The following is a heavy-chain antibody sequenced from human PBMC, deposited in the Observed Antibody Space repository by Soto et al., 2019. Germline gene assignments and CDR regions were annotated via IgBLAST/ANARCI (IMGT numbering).Heavy chain of an antibody. Sequence: QVQLVQSGAEVKKPGSSVKVSCKASGGTYSSYAIDWERHAPGQGLEWMGGIIPILGTADSAQTFQGRVTITADESTSTAYMALSSRRSEDRAVYYCARSQTGGWWGYYFDYWGHGTLVTGSS. J-gene: IGHJ4*01. CDR3: ARSQTGGWWGYYFDY. D-gene: IGHD3-16*01. CDR1: GGTYSSYA. CDR2: IIPILGTA. V-gene: IGHV1-69*11.